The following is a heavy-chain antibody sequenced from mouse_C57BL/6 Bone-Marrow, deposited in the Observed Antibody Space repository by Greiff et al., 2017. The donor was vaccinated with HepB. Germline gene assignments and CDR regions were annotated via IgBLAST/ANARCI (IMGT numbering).Heavy chain of an antibody. D-gene: IGHD1-1*01. CDR3: ARDGPVVDY. J-gene: IGHJ2*01. CDR2: ISDGGSYT. Sequence: EVKVVESGGGLVKPGGSLKLSCAASGFTFSSYAMSWVRQTPEKRLEWVATISDGGSYTYYPDNVKGRFTISRDNAKNNLYLQMSHLKSEDTAMYYCARDGPVVDYWGQGTTLTVSS. V-gene: IGHV5-4*01. CDR1: GFTFSSYA.